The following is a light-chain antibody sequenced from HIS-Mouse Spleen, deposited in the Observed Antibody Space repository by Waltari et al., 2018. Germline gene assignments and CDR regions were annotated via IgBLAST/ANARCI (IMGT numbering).Light chain of an antibody. V-gene: IGKV4-1*01. Sequence: DIVMTQSPDSLAVSRGGRATINCKFSQSVLYSSNNKNYLAWYQQKPGQPPKLLIYWASTRESGVPDRFSGSGSGTDFTLTISSLQAEDVAVYYCQQYYSTLWTFGQGTKVEIK. CDR3: QQYYSTLWT. CDR1: QSVLYSSNNKNY. J-gene: IGKJ1*01. CDR2: WAS.